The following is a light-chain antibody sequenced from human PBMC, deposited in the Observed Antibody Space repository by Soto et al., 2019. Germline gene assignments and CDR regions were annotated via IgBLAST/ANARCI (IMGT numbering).Light chain of an antibody. CDR1: TGHSTYA. V-gene: IGLV4-69*01. Sequence: QPVLTQSPSVSASLGASVKLTCTLSTGHSTYAIAWHQQQPERGPRYLIKLNSDGSHHKGDGIPDRFSVSSSGAERYLTISSLQSEDEADYCCQTWAPGIHVFGPGTKLTVL. CDR3: QTWAPGIHV. CDR2: LNSDGSH. J-gene: IGLJ1*01.